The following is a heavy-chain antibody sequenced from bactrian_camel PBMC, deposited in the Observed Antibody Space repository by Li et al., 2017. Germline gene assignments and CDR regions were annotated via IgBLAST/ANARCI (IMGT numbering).Heavy chain of an antibody. Sequence: HVQLVESGGGLVQPGGSLRLSCAASGFTFSTSYMTWVRQAPGKGLEWVSSMDSDGSNSYYADSVKGRFTISRDNAKNTLYLQLNSLKTEDTAMYYCATGNQYSDACFDAIGERGQGTQVTVS. D-gene: IGHD1*01. CDR2: MDSDGSNS. V-gene: IGHV3-2*01. CDR3: ATGNQYSDACFDAIGE. CDR1: GFTFSTSY. J-gene: IGHJ4*01.